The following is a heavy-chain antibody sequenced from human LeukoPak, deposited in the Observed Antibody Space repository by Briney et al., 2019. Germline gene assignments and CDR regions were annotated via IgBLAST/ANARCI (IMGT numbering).Heavy chain of an antibody. D-gene: IGHD1-26*01. V-gene: IGHV5-51*01. CDR1: GYSFTNYW. CDR2: IYPGDSDT. Sequence: GEPLKISCKGSGYSFTNYWIGWVRQMPGKGLEWMRIIYPGDSDTRYIPSFQGQVTISADKSINTAYLQRTSLKASDTAMYYCARRVDSYWFFDYWGQGTLVTVSS. CDR3: ARRVDSYWFFDY. J-gene: IGHJ4*02.